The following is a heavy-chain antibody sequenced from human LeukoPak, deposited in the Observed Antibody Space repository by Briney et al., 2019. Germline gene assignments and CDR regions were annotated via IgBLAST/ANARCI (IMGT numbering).Heavy chain of an antibody. CDR1: GGSFSGYY. Sequence: PSETLSLTCAVYGGSFSGYYWSWIRQPPGKGLEWIGEINHSGSTNYNPSLKSRVTISVDTSKNQFSLKLSSVPAADTAVYYCARGVAFSPWYSSGLRWFDPWGQGTLVTVSS. D-gene: IGHD6-19*01. J-gene: IGHJ5*02. CDR2: INHSGST. V-gene: IGHV4-34*01. CDR3: ARGVAFSPWYSSGLRWFDP.